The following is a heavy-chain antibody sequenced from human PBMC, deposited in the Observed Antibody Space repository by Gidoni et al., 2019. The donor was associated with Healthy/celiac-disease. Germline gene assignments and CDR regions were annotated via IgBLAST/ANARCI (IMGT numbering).Heavy chain of an antibody. Sequence: EVQLVESGGGLVKPGGSLRLSCAASGFTFRNAWMNWVRQAPGKGLEWVGRIKSKTDGGTTDYAAPVKGRFTISRDDSKNTLYLQMNSLKTEDTAVYYCTTAVGEYDFWSGYYNDYYYGMYVWGQGTTVTVSS. CDR1: GFTFRNAW. J-gene: IGHJ6*02. CDR3: TTAVGEYDFWSGYYNDYYYGMYV. V-gene: IGHV3-15*07. D-gene: IGHD3-3*01. CDR2: IKSKTDGGTT.